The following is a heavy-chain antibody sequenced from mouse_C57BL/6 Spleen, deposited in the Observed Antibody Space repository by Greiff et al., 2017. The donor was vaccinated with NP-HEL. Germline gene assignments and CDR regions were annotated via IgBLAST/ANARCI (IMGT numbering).Heavy chain of an antibody. D-gene: IGHD2-4*01. V-gene: IGHV1-82*01. Sequence: QVQLQQSGPELVKPGASVKISCKASGYAFSSSWMNWVKQRPGKGLEWIGRIYPGDGDTNYNGKFKGKATLTADKSSSTAYMQLSSLTSEDSAVYFCARGDYDVAWFAYWGQGTLVTVSA. CDR1: GYAFSSSW. J-gene: IGHJ3*01. CDR2: IYPGDGDT. CDR3: ARGDYDVAWFAY.